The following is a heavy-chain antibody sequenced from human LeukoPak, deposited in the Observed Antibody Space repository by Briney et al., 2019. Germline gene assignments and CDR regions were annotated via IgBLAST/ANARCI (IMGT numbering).Heavy chain of an antibody. CDR2: IYTSGST. Sequence: PSETLSLTCTASGGSISSYYWSWIRQPAGKGLEWIGRIYTSGSTNYNPSLKSRVTMSVDTSKNQFSLKLSSVTAADTAVYYCARGLDCGGDCPDAFDIWGQGTMVTVSS. D-gene: IGHD2-21*02. CDR1: GGSISSYY. V-gene: IGHV4-4*07. J-gene: IGHJ3*02. CDR3: ARGLDCGGDCPDAFDI.